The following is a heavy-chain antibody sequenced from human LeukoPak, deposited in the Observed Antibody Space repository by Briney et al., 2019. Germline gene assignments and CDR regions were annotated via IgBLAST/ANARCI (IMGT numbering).Heavy chain of an antibody. CDR3: ARGYCTSSSCYNDY. CDR2: MSFDVNNK. J-gene: IGHJ4*02. Sequence: GGSLRLSCAASGFTFSSYAMSWVRQAPGKGLEWVATMSFDVNNKYYADSVRGRLTISRDNSKNTLYLQMNSLGAEDTAVYSCARGYCTSSSCYNDYWGQGTLVTVSS. CDR1: GFTFSSYA. V-gene: IGHV3-30*04. D-gene: IGHD2-2*02.